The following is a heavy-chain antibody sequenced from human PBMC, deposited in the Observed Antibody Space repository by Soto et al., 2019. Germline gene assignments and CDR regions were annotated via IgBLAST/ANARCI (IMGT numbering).Heavy chain of an antibody. J-gene: IGHJ6*02. V-gene: IGHV3-53*01. CDR1: GFTVSSNY. CDR2: SYSGGST. Sequence: GGSLRLSCAASGFTVSSNYMRWVRQAQGKGLEWVSDSYSGGSTYYADSVKGRFTISRDTSKNTLYLKMNSLRAEEMAVYYCAREETPITGTIFCDYYYCMVVGGQETTVTVSS. CDR3: AREETPITGTIFCDYYYCMVV. D-gene: IGHD1-7*01.